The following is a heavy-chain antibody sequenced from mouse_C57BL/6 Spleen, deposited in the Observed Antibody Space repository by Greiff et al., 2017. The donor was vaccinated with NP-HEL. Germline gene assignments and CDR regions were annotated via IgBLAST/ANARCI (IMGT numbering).Heavy chain of an antibody. CDR2: ISSGGSYT. Sequence: EVQVVESGGDLVKPGGSLKLSCAASGFTFSSYGMSWVRQTPDKRLEWVATISSGGSYTYYPDSVKGRFTISRDNAKNTLYLQMSSLKSEDTAMYYCARHYTTTVVDYWGQGTTLTVSS. J-gene: IGHJ2*01. CDR3: ARHYTTTVVDY. V-gene: IGHV5-6*01. D-gene: IGHD1-1*01. CDR1: GFTFSSYG.